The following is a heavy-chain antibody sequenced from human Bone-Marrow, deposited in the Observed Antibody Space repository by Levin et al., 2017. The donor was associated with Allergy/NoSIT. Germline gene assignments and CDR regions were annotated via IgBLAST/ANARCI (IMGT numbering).Heavy chain of an antibody. Sequence: GGSLRLSCAASGFIFRSYGMHWVRQAPGKGLEWVAVISSDGSNENYADSMKGRFTISRDNSKNTLYLQMNSLRGEDTAIYYCAKDRITAGVMGASVYWGQGTLVTVSS. CDR1: GFIFRSYG. V-gene: IGHV3-30*18. D-gene: IGHD6-13*01. CDR2: ISSDGSNE. CDR3: AKDRITAGVMGASVY. J-gene: IGHJ4*02.